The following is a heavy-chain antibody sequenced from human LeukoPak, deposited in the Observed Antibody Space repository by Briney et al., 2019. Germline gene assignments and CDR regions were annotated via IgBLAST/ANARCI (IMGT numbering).Heavy chain of an antibody. Sequence: GGSLRLSCAASGFTFNSAWMNWVRQAPGKGLEWVGRIKSKTDGGTTEYAAPVKGRFTISRDDSKNTLYLQMNSLKTEDTAVYYCVTDVPFIGGAYHIWGQGTMVTVSS. D-gene: IGHD3-16*01. CDR3: VTDVPFIGGAYHI. J-gene: IGHJ3*02. CDR1: GFTFNSAW. CDR2: IKSKTDGGTT. V-gene: IGHV3-15*07.